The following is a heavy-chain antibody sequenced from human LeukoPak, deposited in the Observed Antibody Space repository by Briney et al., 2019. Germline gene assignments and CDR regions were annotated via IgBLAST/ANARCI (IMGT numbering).Heavy chain of an antibody. CDR1: GFTFDDYA. V-gene: IGHV3-9*01. D-gene: IGHD3-16*02. J-gene: IGHJ4*02. Sequence: PGGSLRLSCAASGFTFDDYAMHWVRQAPGKGLEWVSGISWNSGSIGYADSVKGRFTISRDNSKNTLYLQMNSLRAEDTAVYYCAKDMITFGGVIVPYYFDYWGQGTLVTVSS. CDR2: ISWNSGSI. CDR3: AKDMITFGGVIVPYYFDY.